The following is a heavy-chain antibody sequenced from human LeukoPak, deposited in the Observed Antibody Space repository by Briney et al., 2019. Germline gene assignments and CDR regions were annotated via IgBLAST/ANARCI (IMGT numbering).Heavy chain of an antibody. D-gene: IGHD3-10*01. Sequence: ASVKVSCKASGYTFTSYYMHWVRQAPGQGLEWMGIINPSGGSTSYAQKFQGRVTMTRDMSTSTVYMELSSLRVDDTAVYYCARVSSMLRGPLVIQYFDFWGQGTLVTVSS. J-gene: IGHJ4*02. CDR1: GYTFTSYY. V-gene: IGHV1-46*01. CDR2: INPSGGST. CDR3: ARVSSMLRGPLVIQYFDF.